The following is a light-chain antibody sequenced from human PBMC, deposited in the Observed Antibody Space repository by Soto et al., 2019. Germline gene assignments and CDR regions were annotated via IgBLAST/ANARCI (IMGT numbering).Light chain of an antibody. J-gene: IGKJ1*01. CDR1: QSVSSNH. CDR3: QHYGSSLWT. CDR2: GAS. Sequence: EIVLTQSPGTLSLSPGERATLSCRASQSVSSNHLAWYQQKPGQGPRLLIYGASSRATGIPDRFSGSGSETDFTLTISRLEPEDFAVYYCQHYGSSLWTFGQGTKVEIK. V-gene: IGKV3-20*01.